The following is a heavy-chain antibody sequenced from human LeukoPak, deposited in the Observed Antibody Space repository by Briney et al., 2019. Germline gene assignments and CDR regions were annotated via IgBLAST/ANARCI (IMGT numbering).Heavy chain of an antibody. V-gene: IGHV3-30-3*01. D-gene: IGHD1-14*01. CDR2: ISYDGSNK. CDR1: GFTFSSYA. J-gene: IGHJ4*02. CDR3: ARDNAESGGSYYFDY. Sequence: GRSLRLSCAASGFTFSSYAMHWVRQAPGEGLEWVAVISYDGSNKYYADSVKGRFTISRDNSKNTLYLQMNSLRAEDTAVYYCARDNAESGGSYYFDYWGQGTLVTVSS.